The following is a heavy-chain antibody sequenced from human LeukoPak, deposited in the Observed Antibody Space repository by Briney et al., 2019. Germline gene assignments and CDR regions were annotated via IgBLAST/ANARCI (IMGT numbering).Heavy chain of an antibody. Sequence: SETLSLTCTVSGDSISSSNYYWGWIHQPPGKGLEWIGTIYYSGHTYYNPSLESRVTISVDTSKNQFSLKLTSVTATDTAVYYCTRQGVYYDSSGYYLSWFDPWGQGTLVTVSS. D-gene: IGHD3-22*01. V-gene: IGHV4-39*01. J-gene: IGHJ5*02. CDR1: GDSISSSNYY. CDR3: TRQGVYYDSSGYYLSWFDP. CDR2: IYYSGHT.